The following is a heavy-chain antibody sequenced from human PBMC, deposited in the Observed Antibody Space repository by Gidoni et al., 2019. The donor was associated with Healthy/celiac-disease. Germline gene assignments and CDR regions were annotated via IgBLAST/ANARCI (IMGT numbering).Heavy chain of an antibody. CDR2: INSDGSIT. J-gene: IGHJ3*02. D-gene: IGHD3-22*01. V-gene: IGHV3-74*01. CDR3: ARVFPDYYDSSGYYSFAFDI. Sequence: EVQLVESGGGLVQPGGSLRLSCAACGFTFSSYWMHWVRQAPGTGLLWVSLINSDGSITSYADSVKGRFTISRDNAKNTLYLQMNSLRAEDTAVYYCARVFPDYYDSSGYYSFAFDIWGQGTMVTVSS. CDR1: GFTFSSYW.